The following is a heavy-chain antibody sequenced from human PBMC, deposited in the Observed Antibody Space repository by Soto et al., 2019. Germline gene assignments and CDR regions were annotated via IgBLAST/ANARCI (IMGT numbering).Heavy chain of an antibody. D-gene: IGHD3-10*01. CDR3: ARLPQYYYGSGSYWGYFDY. V-gene: IGHV5-51*01. CDR2: IYPGDSDT. CDR1: GYSFTSYW. Sequence: PGESLKISCKGSGYSFTSYWIGWVRQMPGKGLEWMGIIYPGDSDTRYSPSFQGQVTISADKSICTAYLQWSSLKASDTAMYYCARLPQYYYGSGSYWGYFDYWGQGTLVTVSS. J-gene: IGHJ4*02.